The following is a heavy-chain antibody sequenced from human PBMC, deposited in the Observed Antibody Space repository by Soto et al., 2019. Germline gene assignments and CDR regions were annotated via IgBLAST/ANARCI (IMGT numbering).Heavy chain of an antibody. Sequence: ASVKVSCKASGYIFTGYHIHWVRQAPGRGLEWMGWINPNSGDTEYAQNFQGRVTMTRDTSFNLVYMELRSLTSDDTAVYYCARDLDPSGNYYTDYWGPGTMVTLSS. D-gene: IGHD3-10*01. CDR1: GYIFTGYH. V-gene: IGHV1-2*02. J-gene: IGHJ4*02. CDR3: ARDLDPSGNYYTDY. CDR2: INPNSGDT.